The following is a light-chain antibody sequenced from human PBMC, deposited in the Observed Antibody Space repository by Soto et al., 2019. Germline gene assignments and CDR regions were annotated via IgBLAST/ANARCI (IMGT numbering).Light chain of an antibody. V-gene: IGKV3-20*01. CDR1: QSVSSSY. CDR2: GAS. Sequence: EIVLTQSPGTLSLSPGERATLSCRASQSVSSSYLAWYQQKPGQAPRLLIYGASSRATGIPDRFSGSGSGTDFTLTISMLEPEDLAVYYCQQYGSSPWMYTFGQGTKLEIK. CDR3: QQYGSSPWMYT. J-gene: IGKJ2*01.